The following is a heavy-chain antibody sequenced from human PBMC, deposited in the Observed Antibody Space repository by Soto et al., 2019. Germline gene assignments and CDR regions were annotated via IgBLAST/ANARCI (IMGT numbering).Heavy chain of an antibody. CDR2: IYYSGST. CDR1: GGSISSGGYY. Sequence: TLSLTCTVSGGSISSGGYYWSWIRQHPGKGLEWIGYIYYSGSTYYNPSLKSRVTISVDTSKNQFSLKLSSVTAADTAVYYCARTMVRGVYLDYWGQGTLVTVSS. V-gene: IGHV4-31*03. D-gene: IGHD3-10*01. J-gene: IGHJ4*02. CDR3: ARTMVRGVYLDY.